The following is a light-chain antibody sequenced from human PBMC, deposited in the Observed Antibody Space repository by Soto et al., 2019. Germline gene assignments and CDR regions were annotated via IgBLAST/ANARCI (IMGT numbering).Light chain of an antibody. CDR3: QHYDNWPRT. J-gene: IGKJ1*01. CDR2: GAS. Sequence: EIVMTQSPATLSVSPGERATLSCRASQSVSSNLAWYQQKPGQAPRLLIYGASTRATGIPARFSGRGSVTAFTLTISGLQSDDFAVYYCQHYDNWPRTFGQGSKVEIK. CDR1: QSVSSN. V-gene: IGKV3-15*01.